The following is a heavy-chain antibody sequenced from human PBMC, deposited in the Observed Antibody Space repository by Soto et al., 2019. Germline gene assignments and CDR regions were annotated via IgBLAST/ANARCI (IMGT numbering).Heavy chain of an antibody. CDR1: GYTFTSYA. J-gene: IGHJ4*02. CDR3: AGSTLRPWGGAIASTVDY. CDR2: INAGNGNT. Sequence: QVQLVQSGAEVKKPGASVKVSCKASGYTFTSYAMHWVRQAPGQRLEWMGWINAGNGNTKYSQKFQGRVTITRDTSASTAYMELSSLRSEDTAVYYCAGSTLRPWGGAIASTVDYWGQGTLVTVSS. D-gene: IGHD2-21*01. V-gene: IGHV1-3*01.